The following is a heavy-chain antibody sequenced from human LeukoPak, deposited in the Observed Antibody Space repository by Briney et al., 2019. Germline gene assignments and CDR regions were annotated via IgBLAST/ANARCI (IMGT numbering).Heavy chain of an antibody. CDR2: INHSGST. Sequence: PGGSLRLSCAASGFPFSSYWMNWIRQPPGRGLEWIGEINHSGSTNYNPSLKSRVTISVDTSKNQFSLKLSSVTAADTAVYYCASLAVAGYYFDYWGRGTLVTVSS. CDR3: ASLAVAGYYFDY. CDR1: GFPFSSYW. V-gene: IGHV4-34*01. D-gene: IGHD6-19*01. J-gene: IGHJ4*02.